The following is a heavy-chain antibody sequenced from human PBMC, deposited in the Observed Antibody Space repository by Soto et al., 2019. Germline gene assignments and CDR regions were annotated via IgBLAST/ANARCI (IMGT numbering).Heavy chain of an antibody. J-gene: IGHJ4*02. D-gene: IGHD3-22*01. CDR3: AKGGSRGYYFDY. V-gene: IGHV3-23*01. CDR2: ISCSGGST. Sequence: GGSLRLSCAASGFTFSSYAMSWVRQAPGKGLEWVSAISCSGGSTYYADSVKGRFTISRDNSKNTLYLQMNSLRAEDTALYYCAKGGSRGYYFDYWGQGTLVTVSS. CDR1: GFTFSSYA.